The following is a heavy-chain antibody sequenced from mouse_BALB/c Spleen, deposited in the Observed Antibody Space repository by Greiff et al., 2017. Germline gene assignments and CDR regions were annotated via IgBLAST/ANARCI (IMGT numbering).Heavy chain of an antibody. Sequence: EVQGVESGAELVKPGASVKLSCTASGFNIKDTYMHWVKQRPEQGLEWIGRIDPANGNTKYDPKFQGKATITADTSSNTAYLQLSSLTSEDTAVYYCAREDGNYRFAYWGQGTLVTVSA. D-gene: IGHD2-1*01. CDR1: GFNIKDTY. CDR2: IDPANGNT. V-gene: IGHV14-3*02. CDR3: AREDGNYRFAY. J-gene: IGHJ3*01.